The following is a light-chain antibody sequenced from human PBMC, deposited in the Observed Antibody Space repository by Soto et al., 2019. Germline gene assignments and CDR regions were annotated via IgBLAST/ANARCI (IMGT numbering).Light chain of an antibody. CDR2: DAS. Sequence: IEEIQSPASLSASDEDRVTITCRASQSIGTYLNWYQQKPGKAPKLLIYDASNLERGVPSRFSGSGSGTDFSLTVDSLQPEDTATYYCQQYDHPPYTFGQGTKVDIK. CDR1: QSIGTY. CDR3: QQYDHPPYT. V-gene: IGKV1-33*01. J-gene: IGKJ2*01.